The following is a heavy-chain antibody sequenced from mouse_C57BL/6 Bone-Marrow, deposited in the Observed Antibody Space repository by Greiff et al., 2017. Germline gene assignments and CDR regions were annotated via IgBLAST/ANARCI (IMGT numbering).Heavy chain of an antibody. CDR1: GYTFTSYW. CDR3: ARRYYGSSTYYAMDY. D-gene: IGHD1-1*01. J-gene: IGHJ4*01. Sequence: QVQLQQPGAELVKPGASVKLSCKASGYTFTSYWMHWVKQRPGQGLEWIGMIPPNSGSTNYNEKFKSKATLTVDKSSSTAYMQLSSLTSEDSAVYYCARRYYGSSTYYAMDYWGQGTSVTVSS. CDR2: IPPNSGST. V-gene: IGHV1-64*01.